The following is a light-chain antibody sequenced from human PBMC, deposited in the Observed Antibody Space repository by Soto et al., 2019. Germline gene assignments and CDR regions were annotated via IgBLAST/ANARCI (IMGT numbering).Light chain of an antibody. CDR1: SSDVGGYKY. J-gene: IGLJ1*01. Sequence: QSALTQPASVSGSPGQSITISCTGTSSDVGGYKYVSWYQQHPDKAPKLIIYDVTNWPSGISNRFSGSKSGNTASLTISGLQAEDEADYYCSSYTSSSSYVFGTGTQLTVL. V-gene: IGLV2-14*01. CDR2: DVT. CDR3: SSYTSSSSYV.